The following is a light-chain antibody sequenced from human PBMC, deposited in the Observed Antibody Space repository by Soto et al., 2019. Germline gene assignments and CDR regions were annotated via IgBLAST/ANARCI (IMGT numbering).Light chain of an antibody. V-gene: IGKV1-9*01. CDR3: QQYNSYWYT. J-gene: IGKJ2*01. CDR1: QGIRSY. CDR2: GAS. Sequence: DIQLTQSPSFLSASVGDRVTITCRASQGIRSYLAWYQQRPGKAPELLIYGASTLRTGVASRFSGSGSGTEFTLTISSLQPEDFATYYCQQYNSYWYTFGQGTKLDIK.